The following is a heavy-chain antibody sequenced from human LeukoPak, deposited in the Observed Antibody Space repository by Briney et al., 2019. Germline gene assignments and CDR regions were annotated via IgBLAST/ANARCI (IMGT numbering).Heavy chain of an antibody. J-gene: IGHJ6*03. CDR1: GYTFTGYY. D-gene: IGHD2-15*01. Sequence: ASVKVSCKASGYTFTGYYMHWVRQAPGQGLEWMGWINPNSGGTNYAQKFQGRVTMTRDTSISTAYMELSRLRSDDTAVYYCARASRYCSGGSCPAYYYYMDVWGKGTTVTISS. CDR3: ARASRYCSGGSCPAYYYYMDV. CDR2: INPNSGGT. V-gene: IGHV1-2*02.